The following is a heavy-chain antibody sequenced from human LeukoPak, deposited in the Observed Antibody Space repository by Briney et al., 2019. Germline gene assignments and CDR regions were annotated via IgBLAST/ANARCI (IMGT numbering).Heavy chain of an antibody. Sequence: GGSLRLSCAASGFTFSSYAMHWVRQAPGKGLEWVSAISPSGYTTYYSVRGRFTFSRDNSKNTLYLQMNSLRAEDTAVYYCARMIRDYGDSNWFDPWGQGTLVTVSS. CDR1: GFTFSSYA. J-gene: IGHJ5*02. CDR2: ISPSGYTT. CDR3: ARMIRDYGDSNWFDP. V-gene: IGHV3-23*01. D-gene: IGHD4-17*01.